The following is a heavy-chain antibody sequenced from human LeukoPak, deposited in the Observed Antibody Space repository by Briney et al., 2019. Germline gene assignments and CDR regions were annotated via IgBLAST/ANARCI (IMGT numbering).Heavy chain of an antibody. Sequence: GGSLRLSCAVSGFTVSSNYMSWVRQAPGKGLEWVSVIYSGGTTYYTDSVKGRFTISRDNSKNTLYLQMNSLRAEDTAVYYCAREYSYSDSFDYWGQGTLVTVSS. CDR1: GFTVSSNY. D-gene: IGHD6-13*01. J-gene: IGHJ4*02. CDR2: IYSGGTT. V-gene: IGHV3-53*01. CDR3: AREYSYSDSFDY.